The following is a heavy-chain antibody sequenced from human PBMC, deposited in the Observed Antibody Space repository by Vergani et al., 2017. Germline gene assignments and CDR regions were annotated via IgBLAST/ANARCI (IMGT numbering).Heavy chain of an antibody. V-gene: IGHV4-39*07. Sequence: QLQLQESGPGLVKPSETLSLTCTVSGGSISSSSYYWGWIRQPPGNGLEWIGSIYYSGSTYYNPSLKSRVTISVDTSKNQFSLKLSSVTAADTAVYYCASTTANWGKDYAFDSWGQGTMVTVSS. CDR1: GGSISSSSYY. CDR2: IYYSGST. D-gene: IGHD1-1*01. J-gene: IGHJ3*02. CDR3: ASTTANWGKDYAFDS.